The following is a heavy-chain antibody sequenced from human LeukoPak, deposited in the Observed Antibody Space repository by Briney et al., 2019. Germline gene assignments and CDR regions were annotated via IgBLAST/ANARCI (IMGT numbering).Heavy chain of an antibody. CDR1: GFTFSRYS. CDR3: ARGSRFGVVGRDAFDI. D-gene: IGHD3-3*01. V-gene: IGHV3-21*01. Sequence: TGGSLRLSCAASGFTFSRYSMNWVRQAPGRGLEWVSSISISSNYIYYADSVKGRFTISRDNAKNSLYLQVNSLRAEDTAVYYCARGSRFGVVGRDAFDIWGQGTMVTVSS. CDR2: ISISSNYI. J-gene: IGHJ3*02.